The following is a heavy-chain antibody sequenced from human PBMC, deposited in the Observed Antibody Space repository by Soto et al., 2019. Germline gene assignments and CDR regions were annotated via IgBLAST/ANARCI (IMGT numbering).Heavy chain of an antibody. J-gene: IGHJ6*02. CDR3: VRSPGDFRYGLDV. CDR1: GYSSTDYY. D-gene: IGHD2-21*02. V-gene: IGHV1-2*04. Sequence: QVQLVQSGAEVRKPGASVKVSCKASGYSSTDYYIHWVRQAPGQGLEWLGWINPNTGVTHFAQKFQGWVTMTRDTSISTAYMELNRLTSDDTAVYYCVRSPGDFRYGLDVWGQGTTVTVSS. CDR2: INPNTGVT.